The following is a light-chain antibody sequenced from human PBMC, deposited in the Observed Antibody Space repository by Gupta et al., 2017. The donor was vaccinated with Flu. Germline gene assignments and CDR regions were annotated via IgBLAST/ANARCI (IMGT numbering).Light chain of an antibody. Sequence: DNQMTQSPSSLSASVGDRVTITCQASQDISNYLNWYQQKPGKAPKLLIYDASNLETGVPSRFSGSGSGTDFTFTISSLQPEDIATYYCQQYDNLPPYTFGQGTKLEIK. CDR3: QQYDNLPPYT. V-gene: IGKV1-33*01. CDR2: DAS. J-gene: IGKJ2*01. CDR1: QDISNY.